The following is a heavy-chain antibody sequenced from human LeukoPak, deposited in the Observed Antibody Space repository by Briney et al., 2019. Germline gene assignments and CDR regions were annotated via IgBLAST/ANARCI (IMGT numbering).Heavy chain of an antibody. Sequence: SETLSLTCTVSGGSISSGSYYWSWIRQPAGKGLEWIGRIYTSGSTNYNPSLKSRVTISVDTSKNQFSLKLSSVTAADTAVYYCARDRPNRHHYDSSGPRDAFDIWGQGTMVTVSS. J-gene: IGHJ3*02. CDR3: ARDRPNRHHYDSSGPRDAFDI. V-gene: IGHV4-61*02. CDR1: GGSISSGSYY. CDR2: IYTSGST. D-gene: IGHD3-22*01.